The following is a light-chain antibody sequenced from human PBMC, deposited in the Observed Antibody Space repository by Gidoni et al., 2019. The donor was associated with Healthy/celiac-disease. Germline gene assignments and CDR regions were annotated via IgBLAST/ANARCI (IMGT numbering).Light chain of an antibody. CDR2: EVS. Sequence: QSALTQPASVSGSPGQSIPISCTGTSSDVGGYNYVSWYQQHPGKAPKLMIYEVSNRPSGVSNRFSGSKSGNTASLTISGLQAEDEADYYCQSYDSSLSGPSVFGGGTKLTVL. CDR3: QSYDSSLSGPSV. J-gene: IGLJ3*02. V-gene: IGLV2-14*01. CDR1: SSDVGGYNY.